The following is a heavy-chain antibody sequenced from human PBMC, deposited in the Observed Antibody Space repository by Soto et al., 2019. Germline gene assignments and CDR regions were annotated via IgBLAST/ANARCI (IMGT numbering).Heavy chain of an antibody. V-gene: IGHV3-30*04. CDR1: GFTFSSYA. Sequence: QVQLVESGGGVVQPGRSLRLSCAASGFTFSSYAMHWVRQAPGKGLEWVAGISFDGRNTYYAGSVKGRFTISRDNSKDTLYVQMNSLRAEDTAVYYCARDRRFGDNSNLGFDNWGQGALVTVSS. J-gene: IGHJ4*02. D-gene: IGHD3-10*01. CDR2: ISFDGRNT. CDR3: ARDRRFGDNSNLGFDN.